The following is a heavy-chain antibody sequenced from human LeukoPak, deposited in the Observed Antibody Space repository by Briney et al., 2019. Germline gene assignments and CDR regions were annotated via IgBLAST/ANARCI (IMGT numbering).Heavy chain of an antibody. V-gene: IGHV1-18*01. Sequence: ASVKVSRKASGYTFTSYGISWVRQAPGQGLEWMGWISAYNGNTNYAQKLQGRVTMTTDTSTSTAYMELRSLRSDDTAVYYCARDSIGGLELLLNYYYYYMDVWGKGTTVTVSS. D-gene: IGHD1-26*01. J-gene: IGHJ6*03. CDR3: ARDSIGGLELLLNYYYYYMDV. CDR1: GYTFTSYG. CDR2: ISAYNGNT.